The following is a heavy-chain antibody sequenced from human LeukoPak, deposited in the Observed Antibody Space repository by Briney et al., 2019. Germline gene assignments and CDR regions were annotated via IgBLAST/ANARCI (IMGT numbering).Heavy chain of an antibody. CDR2: IYYSGST. CDR1: GGFISSYY. CDR3: ASSYDSSGYYRVGY. Sequence: KPSETLSPTCTVSGGFISSYYWSWIRQPPGKGLGWVGYIYYSGSTNYNPSLKSRVTISVDTSKNQFSLKLSSVTAADTAVYYCASSYDSSGYYRVGYWGQGTLVTVSS. J-gene: IGHJ4*02. V-gene: IGHV4-59*01. D-gene: IGHD3-22*01.